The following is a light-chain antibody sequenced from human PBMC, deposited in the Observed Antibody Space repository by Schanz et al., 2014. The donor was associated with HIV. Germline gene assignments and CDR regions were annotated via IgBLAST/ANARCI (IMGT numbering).Light chain of an antibody. J-gene: IGLJ2*01. CDR3: QSYDRTLGAVV. CDR1: SSDVGGYNY. Sequence: QSALTQPPSASGSPGQSVTISCTGTSSDVGGYNYVSWYQQHPGKAPKLMIYEVSKRPSGVPDRFSGSKSGNTASLTVSGLQAEDEADYYCQSYDRTLGAVVFGGGTKLTVL. V-gene: IGLV2-8*01. CDR2: EVS.